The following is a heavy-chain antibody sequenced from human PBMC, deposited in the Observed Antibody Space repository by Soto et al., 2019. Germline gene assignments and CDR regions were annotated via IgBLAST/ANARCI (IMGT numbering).Heavy chain of an antibody. Sequence: GGSLRLSCAASGFTFDDYAMHWVRQAPGKGLEWVSGISWNSGSIGYADSVKGRFTISRDNAKNSLYLQMNSLRAEDTALYYCAKAGGLKLGYSYGYYYYYMDVWGKGTTVTVSS. CDR2: ISWNSGSI. J-gene: IGHJ6*03. V-gene: IGHV3-9*01. CDR1: GFTFDDYA. CDR3: AKAGGLKLGYSYGYYYYYMDV. D-gene: IGHD5-18*01.